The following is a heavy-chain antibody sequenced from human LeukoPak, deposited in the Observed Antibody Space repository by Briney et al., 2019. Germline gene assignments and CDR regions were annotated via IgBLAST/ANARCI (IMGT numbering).Heavy chain of an antibody. CDR3: ARDRTSIFGVVTSGLDP. CDR2: IYTSGST. CDR1: GGSISSYY. J-gene: IGHJ5*02. D-gene: IGHD3-3*01. V-gene: IGHV4-4*07. Sequence: SETLSLTCTVSGGSISSYYWSWIRQPAGKGLEWIGRIYTSGSTNYNPSLKSRATMSVDTSKNQFSLKLSSVTAADTAVYYCARDRTSIFGVVTSGLDPWGQGTPVTVSS.